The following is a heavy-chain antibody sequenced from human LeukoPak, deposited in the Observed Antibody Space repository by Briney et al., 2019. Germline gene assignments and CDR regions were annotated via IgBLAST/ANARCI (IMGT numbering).Heavy chain of an antibody. D-gene: IGHD5-12*01. Sequence: SETLSLTCTLSGGSISTYYWSWIRQPPGKGLEWTGYTYHSGSTNYNPSLKSRVTISVDTSKNQFSLKLSSVTAADTAVYYCARGGGYASPIGYWGQGALVTVSS. CDR1: GGSISTYY. V-gene: IGHV4-59*01. CDR3: ARGGGYASPIGY. CDR2: TYHSGST. J-gene: IGHJ4*02.